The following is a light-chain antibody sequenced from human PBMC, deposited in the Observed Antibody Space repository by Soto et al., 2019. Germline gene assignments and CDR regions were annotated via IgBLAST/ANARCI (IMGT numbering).Light chain of an antibody. V-gene: IGKV3-20*01. CDR2: GAS. J-gene: IGKJ5*01. CDR3: QQYGSSPPIT. CDR1: QSVSSSY. Sequence: EIVLTQSPGTLSLSPGERATLSCRASQSVSSSYLAWYQQKPGQAPRLLIYGASSRATGIPDRFSGSGSGTDFTLTISRLEPEYFAVYYCQQYGSSPPITFGQGTRLESK.